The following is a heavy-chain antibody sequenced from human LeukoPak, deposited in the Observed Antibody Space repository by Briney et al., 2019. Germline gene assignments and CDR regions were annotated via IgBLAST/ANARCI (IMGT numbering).Heavy chain of an antibody. D-gene: IGHD6-6*01. V-gene: IGHV4-39*01. J-gene: IGHJ6*03. CDR1: GGSISSSSYY. CDR2: IYYSGST. CDR3: ARAAARRPLYYYYMDV. Sequence: SETLSLTCTVSGGSISSSSYYWGWIRQPPGKGLKWIESIYYSGSTYYNPSLKSRVTISVDTSKNQFSLKLSSVTAADTAVYYCARAAARRPLYYYYMDVWGKGTTVTVSS.